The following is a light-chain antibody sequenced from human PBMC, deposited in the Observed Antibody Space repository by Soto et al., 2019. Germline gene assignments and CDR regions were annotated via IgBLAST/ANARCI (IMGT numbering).Light chain of an antibody. V-gene: IGKV3-20*01. J-gene: IGKJ1*01. CDR1: QSVNRY. CDR2: GAS. CDR3: QQYGTSPLT. Sequence: EIVLTQSPATVSLSPGERATLSCRASQSVNRYLVWYQQKPGQAPRLLIYGASSRATGIPDRFSGSGSGTDFTLTISRLEPEDFAVYYCQQYGTSPLTFGQGTKVDIK.